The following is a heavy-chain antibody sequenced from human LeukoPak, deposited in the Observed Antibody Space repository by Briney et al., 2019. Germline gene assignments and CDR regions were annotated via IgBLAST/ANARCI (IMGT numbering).Heavy chain of an antibody. CDR2: ISSSSSYI. CDR1: GFTFSSYS. D-gene: IGHD6-13*01. CDR3: ARGKNMRSSHWFDP. V-gene: IGHV3-21*01. J-gene: IGHJ5*02. Sequence: PGGSLRLSCAASGFTFSSYSMNWVRQAPGKGLEWVSSISSSSSYIYYADSVKGRFTISRDNAKNSLYLQMNSLRAEDTAVYYCARGKNMRSSHWFDPWGQGTLVTVSS.